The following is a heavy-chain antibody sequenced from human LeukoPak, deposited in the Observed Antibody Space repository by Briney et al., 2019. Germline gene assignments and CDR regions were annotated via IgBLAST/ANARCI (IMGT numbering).Heavy chain of an antibody. CDR3: ARDRGRYYDSRGFYWGYYFDS. CDR2: ISGSGDST. V-gene: IGHV3-23*01. CDR1: GFTFSTYA. J-gene: IGHJ4*02. D-gene: IGHD3-22*01. Sequence: EPGGSLRLSCAASGFTFSTYAVIWVRQAPGKGLEWVSTISGSGDSTYYADSVKGRFTISRDNSKDTLYLQMSSVRVDDTAVYYCARDRGRYYDSRGFYWGYYFDSWGQGNLVTVST.